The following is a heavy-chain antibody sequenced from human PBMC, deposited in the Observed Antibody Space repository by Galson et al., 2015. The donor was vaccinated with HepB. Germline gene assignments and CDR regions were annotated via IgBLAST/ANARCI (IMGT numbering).Heavy chain of an antibody. D-gene: IGHD5-24*01. CDR3: AREPPTEEMVTIRYGMDV. CDR1: GGTFSSYA. CDR2: IIPIFGIA. Sequence: SVKVSCKASGGTFSSYAISWVRQAPGQGLEWMGGIIPIFGIANYAQKFQGRVTITADESTSTAYMELSSLRSEDTAVYYCAREPPTEEMVTIRYGMDVWGQGTTVTVSS. V-gene: IGHV1-69*13. J-gene: IGHJ6*02.